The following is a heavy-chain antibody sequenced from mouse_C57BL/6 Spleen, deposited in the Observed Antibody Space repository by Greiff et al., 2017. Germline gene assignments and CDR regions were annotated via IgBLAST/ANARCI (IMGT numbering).Heavy chain of an antibody. CDR1: GFTFSDYG. V-gene: IGHV5-17*01. Sequence: EVKLVESGGGLVKPGGSLKLSCAASGFTFSDYGMHWVRQAPEKGLEWVAYISSGSSTIYYADTVKGRFTISRDNAKNTLFLQMTSLRSEDKAMYYCAREGLPAWFAYWGQGTLVTVSA. CDR2: ISSGSSTI. J-gene: IGHJ3*01. CDR3: AREGLPAWFAY. D-gene: IGHD2-4*01.